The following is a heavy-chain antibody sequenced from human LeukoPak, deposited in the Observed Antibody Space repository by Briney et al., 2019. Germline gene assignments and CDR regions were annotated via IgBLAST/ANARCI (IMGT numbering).Heavy chain of an antibody. V-gene: IGHV1-8*01. Sequence: ASVKVSCTASGYTFTNYDINWVRQAPGQGLEWMGWMNPNSGDTGYAQKFQGRVTMTRSNSISTAYMELISPTSEDTAVYYYATGPFSTGSYFDYWGQGTLVSVSS. CDR2: MNPNSGDT. CDR1: GYTFTNYD. D-gene: IGHD3/OR15-3a*01. J-gene: IGHJ4*02. CDR3: ATGPFSTGSYFDY.